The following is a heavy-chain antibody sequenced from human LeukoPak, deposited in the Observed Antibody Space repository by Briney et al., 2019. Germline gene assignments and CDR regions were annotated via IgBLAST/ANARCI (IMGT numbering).Heavy chain of an antibody. Sequence: GGSLRLSCAASGFTFSSYAMSWVRQAPGKGLEWVSAISGSGGSTYYADSVKGRFTISRDNSKNTLYLQMNSLRAEDTAVYYCAKDHRCSGGSCYSGAYDYWGQGTLVTVSS. CDR2: ISGSGGST. CDR3: AKDHRCSGGSCYSGAYDY. V-gene: IGHV3-23*01. CDR1: GFTFSSYA. D-gene: IGHD2-15*01. J-gene: IGHJ4*02.